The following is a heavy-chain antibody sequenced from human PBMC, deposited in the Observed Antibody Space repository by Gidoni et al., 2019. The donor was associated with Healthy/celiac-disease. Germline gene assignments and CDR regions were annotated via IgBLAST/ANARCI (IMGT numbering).Heavy chain of an antibody. D-gene: IGHD3-22*01. CDR3: AKVSIAYYYDSSGYVDY. CDR2: ISWNSGSI. CDR1: GFTFDDYA. V-gene: IGHV3-9*01. J-gene: IGHJ4*02. Sequence: EVQLVESGGGLVQPGRSLRLSCAASGFTFDDYAMHWVRQAPGKGLEWVSGISWNSGSIGYADSVKGRFTISRDNAKNSLYLQMNSLRAEDTALYYCAKVSIAYYYDSSGYVDYWGQGTLVTVSS.